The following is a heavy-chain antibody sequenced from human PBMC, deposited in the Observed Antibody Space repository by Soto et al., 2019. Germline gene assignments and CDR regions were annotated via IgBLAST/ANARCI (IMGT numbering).Heavy chain of an antibody. D-gene: IGHD6-19*01. CDR3: AKGIAVAGTGSYYFDY. Sequence: QVQLVESGGGVVQPGRSLRLSCAASGFTFSSSGMHWARQAPGKGLEWVAVLSYDGSNKYYADSVKGRFTISRDSSKNTLYLEMNSLRAEDTAVYYCAKGIAVAGTGSYYFDYWGQGTLVTVSS. CDR2: LSYDGSNK. CDR1: GFTFSSSG. V-gene: IGHV3-30*18. J-gene: IGHJ4*02.